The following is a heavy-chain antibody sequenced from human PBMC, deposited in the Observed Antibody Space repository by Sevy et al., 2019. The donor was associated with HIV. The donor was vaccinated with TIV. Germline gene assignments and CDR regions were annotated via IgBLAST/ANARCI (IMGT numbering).Heavy chain of an antibody. D-gene: IGHD6-13*01. CDR1: GYSFSSYA. CDR3: ARPSPRIAAAASAFYDN. CDR2: INGRGGST. J-gene: IGHJ4*02. Sequence: GGSLRLSCVVSGYSFSSYAISWVRQAPGKGLEWVSTINGRGGSTYYADSAKGRFTISRDNPKNTLFLQMISLRDDDTAIYYCARPSPRIAAAASAFYDNWGQGTLVTVSS. V-gene: IGHV3-23*01.